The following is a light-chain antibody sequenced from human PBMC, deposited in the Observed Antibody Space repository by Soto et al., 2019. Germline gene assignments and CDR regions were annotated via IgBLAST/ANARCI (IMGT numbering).Light chain of an antibody. Sequence: QSVLTQPPSVSGAPGQRVTISCTGSSSNIGAGYDVHWYQQLPGPAPQLLIYGNINRASGVPDRFSGSKSGTSASLAITGLQAEDEADYYCQSYDSSLSGSVFGGGTKLTVL. CDR2: GNI. CDR3: QSYDSSLSGSV. CDR1: SSNIGAGYD. V-gene: IGLV1-40*01. J-gene: IGLJ3*02.